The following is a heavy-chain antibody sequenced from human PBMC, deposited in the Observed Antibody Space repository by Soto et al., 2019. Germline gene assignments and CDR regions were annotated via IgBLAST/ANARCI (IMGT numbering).Heavy chain of an antibody. CDR2: ISAYNGNT. CDR1: GYTFTSYG. J-gene: IGHJ4*02. CDR3: ARLSKLLPYGEYVSGYY. Sequence: VKVSCKASGYTFTSYGISWVRQAPGLGLEWMGWISAYNGNTNYAQKLQGRVTMTTDTSTSTAYMELRSLRSDDTAVYYCARLSKLLPYGEYVSGYYWGKGTLVPVSS. D-gene: IGHD4-17*01. V-gene: IGHV1-18*01.